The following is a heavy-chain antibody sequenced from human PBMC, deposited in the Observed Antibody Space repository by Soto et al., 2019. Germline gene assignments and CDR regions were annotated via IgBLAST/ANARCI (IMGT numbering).Heavy chain of an antibody. CDR2: IYHSGST. J-gene: IGHJ6*02. V-gene: IGHV4-30-2*01. CDR3: ARDRLELRFNYGMDV. CDR1: GGSISSGGYS. D-gene: IGHD1-7*01. Sequence: QLQLQESGSGLVKPSQTLSLTCAVSGGSISSGGYSWSWIRQPPGKGLEWIGYIYHSGSTYYNPSLKSRVTISVDRSKNQFSLKLSSVTAADTAVYYCARDRLELRFNYGMDVWGQGTTVTVSS.